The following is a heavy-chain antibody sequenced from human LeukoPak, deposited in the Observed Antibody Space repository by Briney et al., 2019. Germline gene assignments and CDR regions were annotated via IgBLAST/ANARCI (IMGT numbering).Heavy chain of an antibody. J-gene: IGHJ6*03. D-gene: IGHD3-16*01. CDR2: MSGSGHGP. Sequence: GGSPTLSCTACGFNFSSFAMIWPRQAPGKGLEWVSAMSGSGHGPYYADSVKGRFTISRDNSKNTLYLQMNSLRAEDRAVYYCAKMMGQRLYDYCMDVWGKGTTVTVSS. V-gene: IGHV3-23*01. CDR3: AKMMGQRLYDYCMDV. CDR1: GFNFSSFA.